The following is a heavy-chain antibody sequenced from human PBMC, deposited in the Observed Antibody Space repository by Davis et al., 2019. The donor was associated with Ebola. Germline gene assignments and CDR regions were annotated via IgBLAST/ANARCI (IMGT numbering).Heavy chain of an antibody. CDR1: GYTFTGYY. CDR3: ARGPATIFGVVYTNYYGMDV. CDR2: INPNSGGT. Sequence: ASVKVSCKASGYTFTGYYMHWVRQAPGQGLEWMGWINPNSGGTNYAQKFQGWVTMTRDTSISTAYMELSRLRSDDTAVYYCARGPATIFGVVYTNYYGMDVWGQGTTVIVSS. J-gene: IGHJ6*02. V-gene: IGHV1-2*04. D-gene: IGHD3-3*01.